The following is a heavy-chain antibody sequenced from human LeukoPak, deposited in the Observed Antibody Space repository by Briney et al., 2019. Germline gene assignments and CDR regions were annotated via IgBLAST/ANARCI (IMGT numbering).Heavy chain of an antibody. D-gene: IGHD4-17*01. J-gene: IGHJ4*02. CDR1: GYTFTSYS. CDR3: ARDQDDYGDPFDY. V-gene: IGHV1-18*01. Sequence: ASVKVSCKASGYTFTSYSISWVRHAPGQGLEWMGWISAYNGNTNYAQKHQGRVTMTTDTSTSTAYMELRSLRSDDTAVYYCARDQDDYGDPFDYWGQGTLVSVFS. CDR2: ISAYNGNT.